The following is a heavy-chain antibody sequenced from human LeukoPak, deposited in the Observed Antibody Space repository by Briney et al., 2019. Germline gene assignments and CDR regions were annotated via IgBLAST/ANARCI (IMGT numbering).Heavy chain of an antibody. D-gene: IGHD5-18*01. J-gene: IGHJ4*02. V-gene: IGHV3-33*05. CDR2: ISYDGSNK. CDR1: GVTFSSYG. Sequence: PGGSLRLSCAASGVTFSSYGMHWVRQAPGRGLEWVAVISYDGSNKYYADSVKGRFTISRDNSKNTLYLQMNSLRAEDTAVYYCARGSSPTARVGRTGGNYFDYWGQGTLVTVSS. CDR3: ARGSSPTARVGRTGGNYFDY.